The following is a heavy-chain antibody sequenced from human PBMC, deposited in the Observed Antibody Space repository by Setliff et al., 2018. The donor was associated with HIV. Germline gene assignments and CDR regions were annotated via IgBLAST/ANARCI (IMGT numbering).Heavy chain of an antibody. CDR1: GYTFTNYG. Sequence: ASVKVSCKASGYTFTNYGISWVRQAPGQGLEWMGWISAYNGNTNYAQKLQGRVTMTTDTSTSTAYMELRSLRSDDTAVYYCAKARGLIVGATTDYWGQGTLVTVSS. J-gene: IGHJ4*02. CDR3: AKARGLIVGATTDY. D-gene: IGHD1-26*01. CDR2: ISAYNGNT. V-gene: IGHV1-18*01.